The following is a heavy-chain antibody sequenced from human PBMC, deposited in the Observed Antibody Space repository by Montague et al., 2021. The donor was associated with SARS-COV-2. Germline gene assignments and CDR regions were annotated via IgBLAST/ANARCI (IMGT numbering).Heavy chain of an antibody. CDR1: GGSISNSRSY. J-gene: IGHJ1*01. D-gene: IGHD2-21*01. CDR2: IYYMGTT. CDR3: ARHDPNYGGRGGNFEH. V-gene: IGHV4-39*01. Sequence: SETLSLTCTVSGGSISNSRSYWGWVRQPPGKELEYIGSIYYMGTTYYNPSLKSRVTVSLDTSKNRFSLQLSSVTATDTAVYYCARHDPNYGGRGGNFEHWGQGTLAIVSS.